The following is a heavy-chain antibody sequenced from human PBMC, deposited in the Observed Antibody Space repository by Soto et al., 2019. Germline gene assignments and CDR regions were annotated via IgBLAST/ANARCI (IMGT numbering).Heavy chain of an antibody. CDR1: GFTFSSYA. V-gene: IGHV3-23*01. Sequence: GGSLRLSCAASGFTFSSYAMSWVRQAPGKGLEWVSAISGSGGSTYYADSVKGRFTISRDNSKNTLYLQMNSLRAEDTAVYYCAKGRTEYSSSSLPKLYYYYGMDVWGQGTTVTVSS. J-gene: IGHJ6*02. CDR3: AKGRTEYSSSSLPKLYYYYGMDV. D-gene: IGHD6-6*01. CDR2: ISGSGGST.